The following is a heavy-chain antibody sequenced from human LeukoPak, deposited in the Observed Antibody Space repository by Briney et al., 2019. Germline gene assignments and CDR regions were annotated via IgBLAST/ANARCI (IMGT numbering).Heavy chain of an antibody. D-gene: IGHD1-14*01. CDR1: GFIFRNYA. J-gene: IGHJ3*02. V-gene: IGHV3-23*01. CDR3: AKLPPEGMMLFDI. CDR2: SGGSGGRT. Sequence: GGSLRLSCAASGFIFRNYAMSWVRQAPGKGLQWVSASGGSGGRTYYADSVKGRFTISRDNSKNTLYLQMNSLRAEDTAVYYCAKLPPEGMMLFDIWGQGTMVTVSS.